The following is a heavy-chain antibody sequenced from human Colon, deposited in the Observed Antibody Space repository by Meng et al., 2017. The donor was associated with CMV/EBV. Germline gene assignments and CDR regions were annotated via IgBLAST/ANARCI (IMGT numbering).Heavy chain of an antibody. CDR3: ATGGGTEAAAAGVFDF. D-gene: IGHD6-25*01. J-gene: IGHJ4*02. CDR2: ISSDGSQK. CDR1: GFTIHRHG. V-gene: IGHV3-33*01. Sequence: GESLKISCTLSGFTIHRHGMHWVRQAPGKGQEWVATISSDGSQKHFADSVKGRFTISRDNSKNTQFLEMNSLRDEDTAVYFCATGGGTEAAAAGVFDFWGQGTLVTVSS.